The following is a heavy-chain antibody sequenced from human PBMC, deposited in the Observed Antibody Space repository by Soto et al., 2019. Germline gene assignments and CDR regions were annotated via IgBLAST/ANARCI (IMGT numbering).Heavy chain of an antibody. CDR3: ARSGSYFALFAFDI. Sequence: GGTLRLSCAASGFHFRSYEMNWVRQAPGKGLEWVSYISSSGSTIYYADSVKGRFTISRDNAKNSLYLQMNSLRAEDTAVYYCARSGSYFALFAFDIWGQGTMVTVSS. J-gene: IGHJ3*02. CDR1: GFHFRSYE. D-gene: IGHD1-26*01. CDR2: ISSSGSTI. V-gene: IGHV3-48*03.